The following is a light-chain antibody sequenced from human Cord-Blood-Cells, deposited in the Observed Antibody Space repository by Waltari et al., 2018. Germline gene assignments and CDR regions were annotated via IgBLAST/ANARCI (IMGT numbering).Light chain of an antibody. V-gene: IGLV2-23*02. CDR3: CSYAGSSTLV. CDR2: EVR. J-gene: IGLJ2*01. Sequence: QSALTQPASVSGTPGQSITLSCTGTSRDVGSYNLVSWYQQHPGKAPKLIIYEVRKRPSGVSNRFSGSKSGNTASLTISGLQAEDEADYYCCSYAGSSTLVFGGGTKLTVL. CDR1: SRDVGSYNL.